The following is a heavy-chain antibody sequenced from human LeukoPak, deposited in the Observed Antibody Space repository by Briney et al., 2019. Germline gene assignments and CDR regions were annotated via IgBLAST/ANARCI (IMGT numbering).Heavy chain of an antibody. CDR3: ARGRSFGELGVY. Sequence: ASVKVSCKASGATFSSYAISWVRQAPGQGLEWMGSINPNSDVTNYAQNFQGRVTMTRDTFIRTAYMELSRLTSDDTAVYYCARGRSFGELGVYWGQGTLLTVSS. CDR1: GATFSSYA. J-gene: IGHJ4*02. CDR2: INPNSDVT. D-gene: IGHD3-10*01. V-gene: IGHV1-2*02.